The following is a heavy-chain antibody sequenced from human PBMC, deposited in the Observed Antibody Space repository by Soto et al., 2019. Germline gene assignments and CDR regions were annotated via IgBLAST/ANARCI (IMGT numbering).Heavy chain of an antibody. V-gene: IGHV1-18*04. CDR3: ATSYDTGFDP. CDR2: IKVDSGYT. J-gene: IGHJ5*02. D-gene: IGHD3-9*01. CDR1: GYPFIKYG. Sequence: QLQLVQSAAELKKPGASVRVSCKAYGYPFIKYGISWIRQAPEQGLEWMGWIKVDSGYTNYAQKSQARVTITADTSSDTAFMELRSLRLDYTAVFFCATSYDTGFDPWGQGTLVSVSS.